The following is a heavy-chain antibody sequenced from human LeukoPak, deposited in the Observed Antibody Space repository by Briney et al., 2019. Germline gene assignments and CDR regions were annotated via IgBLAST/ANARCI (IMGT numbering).Heavy chain of an antibody. D-gene: IGHD3-10*01. Sequence: GGSLRLSCAASGFTFSSYSMNWVRQAPGKGLEWVSSISSSSSYIYYADSVKGRFTISRDNAKNSLYLQMNSLRAEDTAVYYCARDGYWGMVRGVIITNFDYWGQGTLVTVSS. CDR2: ISSSSSYI. V-gene: IGHV3-21*01. CDR1: GFTFSSYS. CDR3: ARDGYWGMVRGVIITNFDY. J-gene: IGHJ4*02.